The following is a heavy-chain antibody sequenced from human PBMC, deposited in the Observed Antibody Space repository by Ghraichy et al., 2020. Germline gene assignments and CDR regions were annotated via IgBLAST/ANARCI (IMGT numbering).Heavy chain of an antibody. V-gene: IGHV3-48*03. J-gene: IGHJ3*02. Sequence: GGSLRLSCAASGFTLSRYEINWVRQASGKGLEWVSYIYSSGSGSTIYYSDSVRGRFTISRDNAKNSVYLQMNSLRAEDTAVYYCARETIEVSGDAFDMWGQGTMVTVSS. CDR2: IYSSGSGSTI. CDR3: ARETIEVSGDAFDM. CDR1: GFTLSRYE. D-gene: IGHD6-19*01.